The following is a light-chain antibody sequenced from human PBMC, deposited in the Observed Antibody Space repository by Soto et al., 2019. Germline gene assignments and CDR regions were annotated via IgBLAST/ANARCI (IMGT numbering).Light chain of an antibody. CDR1: SSDVGGYNY. CDR3: SSYTSSSTLA. Sequence: QAVLTQPASVSGSPGQSITISCTGTSSDVGGYNYVSWYQQHPGKAPKLMIYDVSNRPSGVSNRFSGSKSGNTASLTISGLQAEDEADYYYSSYTSSSTLAFGTGTKLTVL. J-gene: IGLJ1*01. CDR2: DVS. V-gene: IGLV2-14*01.